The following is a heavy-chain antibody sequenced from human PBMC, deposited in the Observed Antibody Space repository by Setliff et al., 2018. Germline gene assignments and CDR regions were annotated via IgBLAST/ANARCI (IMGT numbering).Heavy chain of an antibody. D-gene: IGHD7-27*01. CDR2: IKQDGSEK. J-gene: IGHJ4*02. CDR1: GFTFTSYW. V-gene: IGHV3-7*01. Sequence: PGGSLRLSCEASGFTFTSYWMSWVRQAPGKGLEWVANIKQDGSEKYYVDSVKGRFTISRDNAKNTLYLQMNGLRAEDTAVYYCARDNWGPEYWGQGTSRLHYWGQGTLVTVSS. CDR3: ARDNWGPEYWGQGTSRLHY.